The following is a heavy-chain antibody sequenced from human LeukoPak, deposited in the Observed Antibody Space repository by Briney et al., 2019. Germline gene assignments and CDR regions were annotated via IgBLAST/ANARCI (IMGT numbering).Heavy chain of an antibody. CDR1: GFTVSSNY. J-gene: IGHJ4*02. D-gene: IGHD3-22*01. CDR3: ARSDSSGYFYVY. V-gene: IGHV3-53*01. CDR2: IYSGGST. Sequence: GGSLRLSCAASGFTVSSNYMSWVRQAPGKGLEWVSVIYSGGSTYYADSVKGRFTISRDNSKNTLYLQMNSLRAEDTAVYYCARSDSSGYFYVYWGQGILVTVSS.